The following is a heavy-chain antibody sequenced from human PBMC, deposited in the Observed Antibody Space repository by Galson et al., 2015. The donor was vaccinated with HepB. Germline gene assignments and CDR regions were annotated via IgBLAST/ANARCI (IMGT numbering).Heavy chain of an antibody. CDR2: IIPIFGTT. CDR3: ARSIFGVVINDAFDI. V-gene: IGHV1-69*13. Sequence: SVKVSCKASGGIFNKYALNWVRQAPGQGLEWMGGIIPIFGTTFYAQKLQGRVTVTADDSTNTAYMELSSLRSDDTAVYYCARSIFGVVINDAFDIWGQGTMVTVSS. CDR1: GGIFNKYA. J-gene: IGHJ3*02. D-gene: IGHD3-3*02.